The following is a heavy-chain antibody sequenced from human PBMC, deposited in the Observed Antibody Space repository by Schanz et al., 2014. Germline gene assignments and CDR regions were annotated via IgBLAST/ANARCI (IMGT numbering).Heavy chain of an antibody. V-gene: IGHV3-48*01. Sequence: EVRLVESGGGLVQPGGSLRLSCEASGFDFNSYSMNWVRQVPGKGLEWLSYIATSSSTRHYADSVKGRFTISRDNAKNSLFLQMNSLRVEDTAVYYCARHPVGYGSGIWDVWGQGTLVTVSS. CDR2: IATSSSTR. CDR1: GFDFNSYS. CDR3: ARHPVGYGSGIWDV. J-gene: IGHJ4*02. D-gene: IGHD3-10*01.